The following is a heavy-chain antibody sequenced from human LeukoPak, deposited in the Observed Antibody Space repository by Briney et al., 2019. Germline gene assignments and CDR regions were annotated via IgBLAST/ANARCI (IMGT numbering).Heavy chain of an antibody. CDR3: ARDRHTAMVYYYYYMDV. J-gene: IGHJ6*03. D-gene: IGHD5-18*01. Sequence: PGGSLRLFCAGSGFTFSNYSINWVRQAPGKGLEWVSSFSPSSHYIYYADSVRGRFTISRDNARNSLYLQMNSLRDEDTAVYYCARDRHTAMVYYYYYMDVWGTGTTVTVSS. CDR1: GFTFSNYS. CDR2: FSPSSHYI. V-gene: IGHV3-21*04.